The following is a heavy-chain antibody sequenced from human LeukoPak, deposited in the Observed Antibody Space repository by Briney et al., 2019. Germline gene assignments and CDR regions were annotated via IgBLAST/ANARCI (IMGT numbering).Heavy chain of an antibody. Sequence: AGGSLRLSYAASGFTFSSYDMHWVRQATGKGLEWVSAIDTAGDTYYPGSVKGRFTISRENARNSLYLQMSSLRAGDMAVCYCARVTSDSSGFAYYFDFWGQGTLVTVSS. CDR3: ARVTSDSSGFAYYFDF. CDR1: GFTFSSYD. CDR2: IDTAGDT. V-gene: IGHV3-13*01. D-gene: IGHD3-22*01. J-gene: IGHJ4*02.